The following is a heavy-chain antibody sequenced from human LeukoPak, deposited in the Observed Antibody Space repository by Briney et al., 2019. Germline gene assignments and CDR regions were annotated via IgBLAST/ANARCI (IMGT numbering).Heavy chain of an antibody. Sequence: PGGSLRLSCAASGFTFTNAWMSWVRQAPGKGLEWVGRIKSKIDGETTDYAAPVKGRFTISRDDSKNTLYLQMNSLRAEDTAVYYCARFGYYYGMDVWGQGTTVTVSS. D-gene: IGHD3-10*01. J-gene: IGHJ6*02. CDR3: ARFGYYYGMDV. V-gene: IGHV3-15*01. CDR2: IKSKIDGETT. CDR1: GFTFTNAW.